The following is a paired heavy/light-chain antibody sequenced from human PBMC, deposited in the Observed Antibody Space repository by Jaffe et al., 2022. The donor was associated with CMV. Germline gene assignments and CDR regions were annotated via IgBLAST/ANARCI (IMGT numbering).Light chain of an antibody. CDR2: AAS. J-gene: IGKJ2*01. V-gene: IGKV1-39*01. CDR1: QLISTF. CDR3: QQSYITPYT. Sequence: DIQMTQSPSSLSASVGDRVTITCRASQLISTFLNWYQHKPGSAPKVLIYAASSLQSGVPSRFSGSGSGTEFTLTISNLQPEDFATYYCQQSYITPYTFGQETKLEIK.
Heavy chain of an antibody. V-gene: IGHV1-3*04. CDR3: ARLMVVRRHAQNWLDP. D-gene: IGHD3-10*01. J-gene: IGHJ5*02. CDR1: GYTFTTYP. Sequence: QAQLVQSGAEVKKPGASVKISCKASGYTFTTYPVHWLRQAPGQRLEWMGWINTGDGTTKYSLKFQGRVIITRDTSANTAYMELTSLTSEDTAVYFCARLMVVRRHAQNWLDPWGLGTLVTVSS. CDR2: INTGDGTT.